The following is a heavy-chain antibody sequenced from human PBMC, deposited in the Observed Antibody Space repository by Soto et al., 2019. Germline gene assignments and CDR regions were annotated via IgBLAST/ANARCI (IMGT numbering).Heavy chain of an antibody. J-gene: IGHJ5*02. CDR2: IYHSGTT. CDR3: ARGLFAYSESGYPSPDNWFDP. D-gene: IGHD3-3*01. CDR1: GDSFIGSGYS. V-gene: IGHV4-30-2*01. Sequence: SETLSLTCTVSGDSFIGSGYSCDWIREPPWSGLEWIGFIYHSGTTYYNPSLKSRVTISIDRSRNQFSLELTSVTAADTALYYCARGLFAYSESGYPSPDNWFDPWGQGTLVTVSS.